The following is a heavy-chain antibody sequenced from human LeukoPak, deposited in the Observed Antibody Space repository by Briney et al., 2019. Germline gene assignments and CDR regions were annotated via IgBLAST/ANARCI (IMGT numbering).Heavy chain of an antibody. V-gene: IGHV3-23*01. CDR3: ARDSPVLTV. CDR1: GFTFSSHA. J-gene: IGHJ4*02. CDR2: ISDSGGGT. D-gene: IGHD3-9*01. Sequence: GGSLRLSCAASGFTFSSHAMSWVRQAPGKGLEWVSAISDSGGGTYYADSVKGRLTISRDKSKNTLYLQMNSLRAEDTAIYYCARDSPVLTVWGQGTLVTVSS.